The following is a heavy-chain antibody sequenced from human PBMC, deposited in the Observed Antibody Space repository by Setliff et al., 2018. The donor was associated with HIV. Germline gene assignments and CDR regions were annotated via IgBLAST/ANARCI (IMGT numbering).Heavy chain of an antibody. CDR2: INAGNGNT. Sequence: GASVKVSCKASGYTFTSYAMHWVRQAPGQRLEWMGWINAGNGNTKYSQEFQGRVTITRDTSASTAYMELSSLRSEDMAVYYCARAYPVYLNWNDVEAFDIWGQGTMVTVSS. CDR1: GYTFTSYA. CDR3: ARAYPVYLNWNDVEAFDI. V-gene: IGHV1-3*03. J-gene: IGHJ3*02. D-gene: IGHD1-20*01.